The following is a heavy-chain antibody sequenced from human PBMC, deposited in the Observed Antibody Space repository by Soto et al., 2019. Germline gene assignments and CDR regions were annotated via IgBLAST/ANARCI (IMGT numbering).Heavy chain of an antibody. D-gene: IGHD2-2*01. CDR2: IYYSGST. CDR1: GGSISSGGYY. Sequence: SETLSLTCTVSGGSISSGGYYWSWIRQHPGKGLEWIGYIYYSGSTYYNPSLKSRVTISVDTSKNQFSLKLSSVTAADTAVYYCARDRDGYCSSTSCSYYGMDVWGQGTTVTVSS. V-gene: IGHV4-31*03. CDR3: ARDRDGYCSSTSCSYYGMDV. J-gene: IGHJ6*02.